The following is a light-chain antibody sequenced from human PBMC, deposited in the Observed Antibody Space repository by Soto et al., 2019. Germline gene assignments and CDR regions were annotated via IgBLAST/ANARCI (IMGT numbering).Light chain of an antibody. CDR3: QQYHNSWT. CDR2: AAS. CDR1: QSVSSN. Sequence: IEMTQSPATLSVSPGERATLSCRASQSVSSNLVWYQQKPGQAPRLLIYAASTRVTGIQARFSGSGSGTEFTLTISRLQSEDFAVYYRQQYHNSWTFGQGTQVDIK. V-gene: IGKV3-15*01. J-gene: IGKJ1*01.